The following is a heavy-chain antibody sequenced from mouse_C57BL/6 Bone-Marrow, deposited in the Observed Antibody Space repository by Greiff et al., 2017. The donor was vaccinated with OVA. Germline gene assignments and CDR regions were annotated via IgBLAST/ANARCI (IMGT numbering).Heavy chain of an antibody. V-gene: IGHV2-2*01. J-gene: IGHJ1*03. Sequence: VQLQQSGPGLVQPSQSLSITCTVSGFSLTSYGVHWVRQSPGKGLEWLGVIWSGGSTDYNAAFITRLSISKDNSKSQVFYKMNSLQADDTAIYYCARNDYYYGSSSWYFDVWGTGTTVTVSS. CDR2: IWSGGST. D-gene: IGHD1-1*01. CDR1: GFSLTSYG. CDR3: ARNDYYYGSSSWYFDV.